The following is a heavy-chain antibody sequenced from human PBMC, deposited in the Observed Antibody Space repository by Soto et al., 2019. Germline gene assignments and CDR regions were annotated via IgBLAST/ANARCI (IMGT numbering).Heavy chain of an antibody. CDR2: IYWDDDK. J-gene: IGHJ4*02. D-gene: IGHD3-3*01. Sequence: QITLNESGPTQVKPRQTLTLTCTFSGFSLTTSGVGVGWIRQSPGKAPEWLALIYWDDDKRYSPSLKSRLTLTKDTSKNQVGVTMADLDPADTATYYCAHRVLRTVFGLGTTPAISFDFLGQGTPVAVAS. CDR1: GFSLTTSGVG. CDR3: AHRVLRTVFGLGTTPAISFDF. V-gene: IGHV2-5*02.